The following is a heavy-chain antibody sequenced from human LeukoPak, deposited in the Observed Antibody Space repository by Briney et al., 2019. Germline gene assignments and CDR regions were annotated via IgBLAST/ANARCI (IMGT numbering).Heavy chain of an antibody. V-gene: IGHV3-23*01. CDR1: GFTFSSYA. Sequence: GGSLRLSCAASGFTFSSYAMSWVRQAPRKGLEWVSAISGSGGSTYYADSVKGRFTISRDNSKNTLYLQMNSLRAEDTAVYYCAKVVRGVNWYYFDYWGQGTLVTVSS. CDR3: AKVVRGVNWYYFDY. D-gene: IGHD3-10*01. CDR2: ISGSGGST. J-gene: IGHJ4*02.